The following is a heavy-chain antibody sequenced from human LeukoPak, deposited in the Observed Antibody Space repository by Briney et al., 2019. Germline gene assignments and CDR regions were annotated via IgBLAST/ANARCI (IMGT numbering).Heavy chain of an antibody. J-gene: IGHJ3*02. CDR1: GGSISSSSYY. D-gene: IGHD3-3*01. CDR3: ARRPVDFWSGGMAFDI. CDR2: IYYSGST. Sequence: PSETLSLTCTVSGGSISSSSYYWGWIRQPPGKWLEWIGSIYYSGSTNYNPSLKSRVTISVDTSKNQFSLKLSSVTAADTAVYCCARRPVDFWSGGMAFDIWGQGTMVTVSS. V-gene: IGHV4-39*01.